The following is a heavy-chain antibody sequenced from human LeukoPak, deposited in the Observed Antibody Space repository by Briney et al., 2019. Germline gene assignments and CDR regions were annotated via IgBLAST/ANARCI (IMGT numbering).Heavy chain of an antibody. CDR3: ARAYPTYYYDSSGYYFDY. J-gene: IGHJ4*02. Sequence: ASVKVSCKASGYTFTGYYMHWVRRAPGQGLEWMGCSNPNSGGTNYAQKFQGRVTMTRDTSISTAYMELSRLRSDDTAVYYCARAYPTYYYDSSGYYFDYWGQGTLVTVSS. D-gene: IGHD3-22*01. CDR2: SNPNSGGT. V-gene: IGHV1-2*02. CDR1: GYTFTGYY.